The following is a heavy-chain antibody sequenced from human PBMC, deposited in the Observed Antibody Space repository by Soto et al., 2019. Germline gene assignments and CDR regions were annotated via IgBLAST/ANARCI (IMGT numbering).Heavy chain of an antibody. D-gene: IGHD1-7*01. V-gene: IGHV4-34*01. CDR2: INHSGGT. CDR3: AGTTSHQWYYMEV. J-gene: IGHJ6*03. CDR1: GCSRGYY. Sequence: GCSRGYYGSRISKPPGKGLEWIGEINHSGGTNYNPSLKSRVTISVDTSKNQFSLKLSSVTPEDTAVYYCAGTTSHQWYYMEVWGKGTTVTVS.